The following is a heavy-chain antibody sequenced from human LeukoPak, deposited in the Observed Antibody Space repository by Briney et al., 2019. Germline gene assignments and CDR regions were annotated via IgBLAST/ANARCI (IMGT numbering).Heavy chain of an antibody. CDR3: ARDRDYDSSGYYYYAY. CDR2: ISSSSSYI. D-gene: IGHD3-22*01. J-gene: IGHJ4*02. Sequence: PGGSLRLSCAASGFTFSSYSMNWVRQAPGKGLEWVSSISSSSSYIYYADSVKGRFTISRDNAKNSLYLQMNSLRAEDTAVYYCARDRDYDSSGYYYYAYWGQGTLVTVSS. V-gene: IGHV3-21*01. CDR1: GFTFSSYS.